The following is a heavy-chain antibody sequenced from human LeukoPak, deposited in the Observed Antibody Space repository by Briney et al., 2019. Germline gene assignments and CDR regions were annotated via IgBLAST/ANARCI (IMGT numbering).Heavy chain of an antibody. CDR1: GFTFDDYA. D-gene: IGHD6-13*01. J-gene: IGHJ3*02. V-gene: IGHV3-23*01. CDR2: ISGSGGST. Sequence: GGSLRLSCAASGFTFDDYAMSWVRQAPGKGLEWVSAISGSGGSTYYADSVKGRFTISRDNSKNTLYLQMNSLRAEDTAVYYCASRRDYSSSWNDAFDIWGQGTMVTVSS. CDR3: ASRRDYSSSWNDAFDI.